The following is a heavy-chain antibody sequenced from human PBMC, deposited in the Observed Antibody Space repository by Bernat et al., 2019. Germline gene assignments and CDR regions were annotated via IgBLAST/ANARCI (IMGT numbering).Heavy chain of an antibody. CDR3: ARGGYSGYDPNYYYYYYMDV. CDR1: GGSFSGYY. Sequence: QVQLQQWGAGLLKPSETLSLTCAVYGGSFSGYYWSWIRQPPGKGLEWIGEINHSGSTNYNPSLKSRVTISVDTSKNQFSLKLSSVTAADTAVYYCARGGYSGYDPNYYYYYYMDVWGKGTTVTVSS. V-gene: IGHV4-34*01. CDR2: INHSGST. D-gene: IGHD5-12*01. J-gene: IGHJ6*03.